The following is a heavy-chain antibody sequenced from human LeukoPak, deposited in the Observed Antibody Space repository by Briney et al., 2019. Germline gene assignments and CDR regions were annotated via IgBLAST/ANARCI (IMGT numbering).Heavy chain of an antibody. D-gene: IGHD3-10*01. CDR2: IGGSGGTT. V-gene: IGHV3-23*01. Sequence: GGSLRLSCAASGFSFSSYGMSWVRQAPGKGLEWVSGIGGSGGTTYYADSVKGRFSISRDSSNNTLYLQMNSLRAEDTAIYYCAKAASGRNWFDPWGQGTLVTVSS. CDR1: GFSFSSYG. CDR3: AKAASGRNWFDP. J-gene: IGHJ5*02.